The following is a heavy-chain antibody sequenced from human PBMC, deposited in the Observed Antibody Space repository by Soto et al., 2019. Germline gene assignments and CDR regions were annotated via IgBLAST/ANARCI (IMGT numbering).Heavy chain of an antibody. CDR3: ARGGWGVCHYGMDV. CDR1: GGSVDSAHHF. D-gene: IGHD2-8*01. CDR2: VYHSATT. Sequence: QVRLLESGPGLVKPSETLSLTCNVSGGSVDSAHHFWSWLRLPPGKGLEWIGYVYHSATTNYSPSLRSRVTIAADTSKNHVSLTLHSVTAADTALYFCARGGWGVCHYGMDVWGRGTSVTVSS. V-gene: IGHV4-61*03. J-gene: IGHJ6*02.